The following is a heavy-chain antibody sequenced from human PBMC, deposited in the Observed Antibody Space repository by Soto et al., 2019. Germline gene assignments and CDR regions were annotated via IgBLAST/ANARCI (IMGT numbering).Heavy chain of an antibody. CDR3: ASDGSDVLIGPLGFDP. D-gene: IGHD3-9*01. V-gene: IGHV3-33*01. CDR2: IWYDGSQK. J-gene: IGHJ5*02. CDR1: GFTFSTYG. Sequence: QVQLVESGGGVVQPGKSLRLSCAASGFTFSTYGMHWVRQAPGKGLEWVAVIWYDGSQKYYAGSAKGRFTISRDNSKNTVYLQMKSLRAEDTAVYYCASDGSDVLIGPLGFDPWGQGTQVTVSS.